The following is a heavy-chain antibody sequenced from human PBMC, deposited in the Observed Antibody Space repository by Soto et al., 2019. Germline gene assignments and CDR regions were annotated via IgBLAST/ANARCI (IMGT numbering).Heavy chain of an antibody. CDR1: GGSISSSSYY. Sequence: PSETLSLTCTVSGGSISSSSYYWGWIRQPPGKGLEWIGSIYSSGNTYYNQSLKSRVTISVDTSKNQFSLKLSSVTAADTAFYYCAKHDYGNYVVFDYWGQGTLVTVSS. J-gene: IGHJ4*02. D-gene: IGHD4-17*01. V-gene: IGHV4-39*01. CDR3: AKHDYGNYVVFDY. CDR2: IYSSGNT.